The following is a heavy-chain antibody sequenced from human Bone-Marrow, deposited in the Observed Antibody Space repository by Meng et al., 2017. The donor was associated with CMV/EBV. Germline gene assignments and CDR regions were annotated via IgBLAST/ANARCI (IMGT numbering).Heavy chain of an antibody. J-gene: IGHJ6*02. CDR3: AGDTAHSYYDFWGGYYGYYYYYGMDV. CDR2: ISAYNGNT. Sequence: ASVKVSCKASGYTFTSYGISWVRQAPGQGLEWMGWISAYNGNTNYAQKLQGRVTMTTDTSASTAYLELRSLRSDDTAVYYCAGDTAHSYYDFWGGYYGYYYYYGMDVWGQGTAVTVSS. CDR1: GYTFTSYG. V-gene: IGHV1-18*01. D-gene: IGHD3-3*01.